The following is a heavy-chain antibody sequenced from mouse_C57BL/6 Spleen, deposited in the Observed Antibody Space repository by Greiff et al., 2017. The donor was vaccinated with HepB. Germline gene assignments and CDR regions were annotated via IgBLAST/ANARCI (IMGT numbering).Heavy chain of an antibody. CDR2: ISSGGDYI. CDR1: GFTFSSYA. D-gene: IGHD1-1*01. Sequence: EVKLVESGEGLVKPGGSLKLSCAASGFTFSSYAMSWVRQTPEKRLEWVAYISSGGDYIYYADTVKGRFTISRDNARNTLYLQMSSLKSEDTAMYYCTRDLDYYGSSSYAMDYWGQGTSVTVSS. J-gene: IGHJ4*01. CDR3: TRDLDYYGSSSYAMDY. V-gene: IGHV5-9-1*02.